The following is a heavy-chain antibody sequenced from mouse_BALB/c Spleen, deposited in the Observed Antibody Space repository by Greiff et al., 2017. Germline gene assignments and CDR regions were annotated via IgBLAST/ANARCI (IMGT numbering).Heavy chain of an antibody. CDR2: ISDGGSYT. D-gene: IGHD2-3*01. J-gene: IGHJ2*01. CDR3: ARGYDGYYFDY. V-gene: IGHV5-4*02. Sequence: EVKLVESGGGLVKPGGSLKLSCAASGFTFSDYYMYWVRQTPEKRLEWVATISDGGSYTYYPDSVKGRFTISRDNAKNNLYLQMSSLKSEDTAMYYCARGYDGYYFDYWGQGTTLTVSS. CDR1: GFTFSDYY.